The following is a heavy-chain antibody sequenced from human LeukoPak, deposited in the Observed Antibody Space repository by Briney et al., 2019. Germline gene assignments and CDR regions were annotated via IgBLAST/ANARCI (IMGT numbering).Heavy chain of an antibody. J-gene: IGHJ4*02. V-gene: IGHV4-34*01. D-gene: IGHD6-19*01. CDR3: ARGRIAVAVWDY. CDR2: INHSGST. CDR1: GVSFSGYY. Sequence: SETLSLTCAVYGVSFSGYYWSWLRQPPGKGLEWIGEINHSGSTNYNPSLKSRVTISVDTSKNQSSLKLSSVTAADTAVYYCARGRIAVAVWDYWGQGTLVTVSS.